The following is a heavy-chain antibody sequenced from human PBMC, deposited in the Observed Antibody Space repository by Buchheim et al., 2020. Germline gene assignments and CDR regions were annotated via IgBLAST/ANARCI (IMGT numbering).Heavy chain of an antibody. CDR1: GYTFTSYD. V-gene: IGHV1-8*01. Sequence: QVQLVQSGAEVKKPGASVKVSCKASGYTFTSYDIHWVRQATGQGLEWMGWMNPNSGNTGYAQTFQGRVTMTRNTSLSTAYMELSSLRSEDTAVYYCARGQRYSGYDPIPIYYYYGMDVWGQGTT. CDR3: ARGQRYSGYDPIPIYYYYGMDV. CDR2: MNPNSGNT. J-gene: IGHJ6*02. D-gene: IGHD5-12*01.